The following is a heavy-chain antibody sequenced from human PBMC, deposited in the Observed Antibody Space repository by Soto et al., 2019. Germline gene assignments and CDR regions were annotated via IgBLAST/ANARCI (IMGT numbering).Heavy chain of an antibody. Sequence: PGESLKISCKGSGYSFTSYWIGWVRQMPGKGLEWMGIIYPGDSDTRYSPSFQGQVTISADKSISTAYLQWSGLKASDTAMYYCARHKKWHYGSGSYFSPPYYYYGMDVWGQGTTVTVSS. J-gene: IGHJ6*02. CDR1: GYSFTSYW. CDR3: ARHKKWHYGSGSYFSPPYYYYGMDV. CDR2: IYPGDSDT. V-gene: IGHV5-51*01. D-gene: IGHD3-10*01.